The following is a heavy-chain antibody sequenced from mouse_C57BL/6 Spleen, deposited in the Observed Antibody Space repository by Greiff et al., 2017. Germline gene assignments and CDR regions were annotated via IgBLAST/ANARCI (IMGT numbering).Heavy chain of an antibody. CDR3: AYLNVAY. J-gene: IGHJ3*01. CDR2: INPNNGGT. V-gene: IGHV1-26*01. Sequence: EVQLQQSGPELVKPGASVKISCKASGYTFTDYYMNWVKQSHGKSLEWIGDINPNNGGTSYNQKFKGKATLTVDKSSSTAYMELRSLTSEDSAVYYCAYLNVAYWGQGTLVTVSA. CDR1: GYTFTDYY. D-gene: IGHD1-3*01.